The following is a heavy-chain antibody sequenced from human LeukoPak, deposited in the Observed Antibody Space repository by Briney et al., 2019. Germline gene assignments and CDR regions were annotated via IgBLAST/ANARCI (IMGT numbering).Heavy chain of an antibody. D-gene: IGHD3-16*02. CDR3: ARHGPDYVWGSYRLRFDP. CDR1: GYSISSGYY. J-gene: IGHJ5*02. V-gene: IGHV4-38-2*02. CDR2: IYHSGST. Sequence: SETLSLTCTVSGYSISSGYYWGWIRQPPGKGLEWIGSIYHSGSTYYNPSLKSRVTISVDTSKNQFSLKLSSVTAADTAVYYCARHGPDYVWGSYRLRFDPWGQGTLVTVSS.